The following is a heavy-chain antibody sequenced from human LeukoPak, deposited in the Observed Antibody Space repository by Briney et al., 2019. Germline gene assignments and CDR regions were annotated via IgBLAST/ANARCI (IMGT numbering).Heavy chain of an antibody. J-gene: IGHJ3*02. CDR1: GYGFTSYW. CDR3: ARHGGGQRGAFDI. Sequence: GAAMQISCKGAGYGFTSYWIGWVRQMPGEGLKWMGIIYPGDSDTRYNPSFQGQVTISADKSISTAYLQWSSLKASDTAMYYCARHGGGQRGAFDIWGQGTMVTVSS. V-gene: IGHV5-51*01. D-gene: IGHD3-16*01. CDR2: IYPGDSDT.